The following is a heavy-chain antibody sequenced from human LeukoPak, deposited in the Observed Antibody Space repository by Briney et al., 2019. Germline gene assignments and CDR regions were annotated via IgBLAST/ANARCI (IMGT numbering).Heavy chain of an antibody. CDR3: ARLRRVDWVFDY. J-gene: IGHJ4*02. Sequence: PSETLSLTCAVSGYSISSGYYWGWIRQPPGKGLEWIGSIYHSGSTYYNPSLKSRVTISVDTSKNQFSLKLSSVTAADTAVYYCARLRRVDWVFDYWGQGTLVTVSS. D-gene: IGHD3/OR15-3a*01. V-gene: IGHV4-38-2*01. CDR2: IYHSGST. CDR1: GYSISSGYY.